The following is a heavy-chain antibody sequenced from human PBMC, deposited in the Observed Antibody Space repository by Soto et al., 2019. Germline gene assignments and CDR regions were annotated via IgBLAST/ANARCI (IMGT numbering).Heavy chain of an antibody. CDR1: GFSLSNARMG. Sequence: QVTLKESGPVLVKPTETLTLTCTVSGFSLSNARMGVSWIRQPPGKALEWLAHIFSNDEKSYSTSLKSRLTISKDTSKSQVVLTMTNMDPVDTATYYCARISTPYYGSGSYHYGMDVWGQGTTVTVSS. CDR3: ARISTPYYGSGSYHYGMDV. J-gene: IGHJ6*02. D-gene: IGHD3-10*01. V-gene: IGHV2-26*01. CDR2: IFSNDEK.